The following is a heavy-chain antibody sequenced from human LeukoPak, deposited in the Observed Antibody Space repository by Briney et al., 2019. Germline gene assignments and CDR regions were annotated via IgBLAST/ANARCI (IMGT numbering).Heavy chain of an antibody. CDR1: GFTFSSYG. Sequence: PGGSLRLSCAASGFTFSSYGMHWVRQAPGKGLEWVAVVWYDGSNKYYADSVKGRFTISRDNSKNTLYLRMNSLRAEDTAVYYCARSRIAYCGGDCSLDYWGQGTLVTVSS. D-gene: IGHD2-21*02. J-gene: IGHJ4*02. CDR2: VWYDGSNK. V-gene: IGHV3-33*01. CDR3: ARSRIAYCGGDCSLDY.